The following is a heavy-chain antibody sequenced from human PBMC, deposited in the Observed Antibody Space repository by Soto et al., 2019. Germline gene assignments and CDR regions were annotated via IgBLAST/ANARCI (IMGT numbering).Heavy chain of an antibody. D-gene: IGHD4-17*01. CDR1: GFTFSSFA. CDR2: ISGSGGST. J-gene: IGHJ2*01. V-gene: IGHV3-23*01. CDR3: AKENYGDYYWYFDL. Sequence: EVQLLESGGGLVQPGGSLRLSCAASGFTFSSFAMSWVRRAPGKGLEWVSTISGSGGSTYYADSVKGRFTVSRDNSRNTLYLQMNSLRAEDTAVYYCAKENYGDYYWYFDLWGSGTLVTVSS.